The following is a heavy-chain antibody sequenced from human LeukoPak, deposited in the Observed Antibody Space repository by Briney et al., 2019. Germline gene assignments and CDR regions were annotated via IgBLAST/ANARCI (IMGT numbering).Heavy chain of an antibody. CDR2: IWHDGSKK. D-gene: IGHD5-12*01. V-gene: IGHV3-33*01. CDR1: GFTFRSYG. J-gene: IGHJ4*02. Sequence: GRSLRLSCAGPGFTFRSYGMHWVRRAPGKGLEWVAVIWHDGSKKYYADSVKGRFTISRDNARNSLYLQMNSLRADDTAVYYCARGGGYAWDYWGQGTLVTVSS. CDR3: ARGGGYAWDY.